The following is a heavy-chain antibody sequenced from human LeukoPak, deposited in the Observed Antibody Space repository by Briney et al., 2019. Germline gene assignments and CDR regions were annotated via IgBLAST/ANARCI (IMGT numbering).Heavy chain of an antibody. CDR1: GGSFTGYY. CDR2: INHSGST. Sequence: SETLSLTCALHGGSFTGYYWRWIRQPPGKGLEWIGEINHSGSTKYNPSLKSRVTISVDTSTKQFFLRLTSVTAADTAVYYCACHAVRYSAYDREEDAFDIWGQGTMVTVSS. D-gene: IGHD5-12*01. V-gene: IGHV4-34*01. J-gene: IGHJ3*02. CDR3: ACHAVRYSAYDREEDAFDI.